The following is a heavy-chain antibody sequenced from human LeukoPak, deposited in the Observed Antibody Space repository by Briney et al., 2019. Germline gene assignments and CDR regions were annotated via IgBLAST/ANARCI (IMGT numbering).Heavy chain of an antibody. D-gene: IGHD3-3*01. CDR3: ARDQSYDFWSGYSQIFHY. J-gene: IGHJ4*02. V-gene: IGHV1-18*01. CDR2: ISAYNGNT. Sequence: ASVKVSCKASGYTFTSCGISWVRQAPGQGLEWMGWISAYNGNTNYAQKLQGRVTMTTDTSTSTAYMELRSLRSDDTAVYYCARDQSYDFWSGYSQIFHYWGQGTLVTVSS. CDR1: GYTFTSCG.